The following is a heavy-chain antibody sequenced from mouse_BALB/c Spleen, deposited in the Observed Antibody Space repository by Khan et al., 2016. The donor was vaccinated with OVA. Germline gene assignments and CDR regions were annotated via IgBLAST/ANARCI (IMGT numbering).Heavy chain of an antibody. V-gene: IGHV7-3*02. Sequence: EVELVESGGGLVQPGGSLRLSCATSGFTFTDYYMSWVRQPPGKALEWMGFIRKKASGYTTEYSASVKGRFTISSDNSQSILYRQMSTLRAEDSATYYCARVDYGYGFAYWGQGTLVTVSA. D-gene: IGHD1-2*01. CDR2: IRKKASGYTT. CDR1: GFTFTDYY. CDR3: ARVDYGYGFAY. J-gene: IGHJ3*01.